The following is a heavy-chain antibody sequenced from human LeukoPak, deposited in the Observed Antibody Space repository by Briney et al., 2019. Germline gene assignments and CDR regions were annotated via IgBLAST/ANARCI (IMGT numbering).Heavy chain of an antibody. D-gene: IGHD2-15*01. J-gene: IGHJ3*02. CDR1: GRSISSHY. Sequence: SDPLSLTRTLSGRSISSHYWSWTRQPPGKGLEGSGYIYYSGSPNYNPSLKTRVTLSVDTSKNQFSLKLSSVTAADTAVYYCARLGYCSGGSCYLAFDIWGQGTMVTVSS. CDR2: IYYSGSP. V-gene: IGHV4-59*07. CDR3: ARLGYCSGGSCYLAFDI.